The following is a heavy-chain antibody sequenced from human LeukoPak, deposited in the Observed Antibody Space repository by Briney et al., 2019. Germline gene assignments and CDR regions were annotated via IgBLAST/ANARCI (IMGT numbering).Heavy chain of an antibody. CDR2: INPNSGGT. CDR3: ARGGGSWIQLWSSGDY. J-gene: IGHJ4*02. D-gene: IGHD5-18*01. CDR1: GYTFTGYY. V-gene: IGHV1-2*02. Sequence: ASVKVSCKASGYTFTGYYMHWVRQAPGQGLEWMGSINPNSGGTNYAQKFQGRVTMTRDTSISTAYMELSRLRSDDTAVYYCARGGGSWIQLWSSGDYWGQGTLVTVSS.